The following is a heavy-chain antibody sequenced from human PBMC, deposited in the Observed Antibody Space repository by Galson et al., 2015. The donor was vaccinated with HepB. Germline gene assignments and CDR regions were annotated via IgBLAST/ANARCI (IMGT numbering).Heavy chain of an antibody. Sequence: SVKVSCKASGGTFSNHAFSWVRQAPGQGLEWMGSFSPVFGTANYADKFQGRLTITADRSTSAGYMELSSLRSDDTAVYYCATRAFCGGDCHALDSWGQGTLLIVSS. J-gene: IGHJ5*01. CDR1: GGTFSNHA. CDR2: FSPVFGTA. CDR3: ATRAFCGGDCHALDS. V-gene: IGHV1-69*06. D-gene: IGHD2-21*02.